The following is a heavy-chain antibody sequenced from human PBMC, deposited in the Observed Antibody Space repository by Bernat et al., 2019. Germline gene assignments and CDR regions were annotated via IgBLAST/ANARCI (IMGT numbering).Heavy chain of an antibody. CDR2: TSYDGSNT. D-gene: IGHD2-2*01. J-gene: IGHJ6*03. V-gene: IGHV3-30*18. Sequence: QVQLVESGGGVVQPGRSLRLSCAASGFTFNSYGMHWVRQAPGKGLEWVAVTSYDGSNTYYADSVKGRFTISRDNSKNTLYLQMNSLRAEDTAVYFCAKDPCSGTTCPHCYFYYYYYMDVWGKGTTVTVSS. CDR3: AKDPCSGTTCPHCYFYYYYYMDV. CDR1: GFTFNSYG.